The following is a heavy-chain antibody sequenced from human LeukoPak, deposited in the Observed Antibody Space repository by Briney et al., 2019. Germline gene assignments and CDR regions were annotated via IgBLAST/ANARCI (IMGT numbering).Heavy chain of an antibody. CDR1: GFTFSTYW. CDR3: ARVSRGNYYFDF. Sequence: GGSLRLSCAASGFTFSTYWMHWVRQAPGKGLVWVSRINTDGSRTDSVEGRFTISRDNAKNTLYLQMNSLRAEDTAVYYCARVSRGNYYFDFWGPGTLVTVSS. J-gene: IGHJ4*02. V-gene: IGHV3-74*01. CDR2: INTDGSR.